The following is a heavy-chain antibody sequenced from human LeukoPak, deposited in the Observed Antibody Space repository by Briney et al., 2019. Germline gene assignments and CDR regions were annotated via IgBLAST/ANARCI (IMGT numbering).Heavy chain of an antibody. CDR1: GFTFSSYA. CDR3: TTDLDWLLSKPDY. D-gene: IGHD3-9*01. V-gene: IGHV3-15*01. CDR2: IKSKTDGGTT. Sequence: GRSLRLSCAACGFTFSSYAMHWVRQAPGKGLEWVGRIKSKTDGGTTDYAAPVKGRFTISRDDSKNTLYLQMNSLKTEDTAVYYCTTDLDWLLSKPDYWGQGTLVTVSS. J-gene: IGHJ4*02.